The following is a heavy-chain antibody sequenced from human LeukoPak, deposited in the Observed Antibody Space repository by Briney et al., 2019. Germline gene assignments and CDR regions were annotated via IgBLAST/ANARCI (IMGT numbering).Heavy chain of an antibody. CDR3: ARGPGGYPTARFDY. J-gene: IGHJ4*02. CDR1: GYTLTELS. V-gene: IGHV1-24*01. D-gene: IGHD1-1*01. Sequence: ASVKVSCKVSGYTLTELSMHWVRQAPGKGLECMGGFDPEDGETIYAQKFQGRVTMTRDTSTSTVYMELSSLRSEDTAVYYCARGPGGYPTARFDYWGQGTLVTVSS. CDR2: FDPEDGET.